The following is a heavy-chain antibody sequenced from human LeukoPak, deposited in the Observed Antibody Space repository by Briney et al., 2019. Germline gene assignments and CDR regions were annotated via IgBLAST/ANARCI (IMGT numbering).Heavy chain of an antibody. CDR2: IYPGDSET. D-gene: IGHD6-13*01. J-gene: IGHJ6*03. CDR1: GYSFTSYW. CDR3: ARHGYSSSWYTNWSYYYYMDV. Sequence: PGESLKISCKGSGYSFTSYWIGWVRQMPRKGLEWMGIIYPGDSETRYSPSFQGQVTISADKSISTAYLQWSSLKASDTAMYYCARHGYSSSWYTNWSYYYYMDVWGKGTTVTVSS. V-gene: IGHV5-51*01.